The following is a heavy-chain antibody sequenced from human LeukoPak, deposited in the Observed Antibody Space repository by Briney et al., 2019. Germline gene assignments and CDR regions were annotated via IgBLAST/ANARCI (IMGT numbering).Heavy chain of an antibody. Sequence: GGSLRLSCAASGFTFSSYSMNWVRQAPGKGLEWVSYISSSSSTIYYADSVKGRFTISRDNAKNSLYLQMNSLRDEDTAVYYCARAVHYCTNGVCGPIDYWGQGTLVTVSS. J-gene: IGHJ4*02. D-gene: IGHD2-8*01. CDR1: GFTFSSYS. CDR2: ISSSSSTI. V-gene: IGHV3-48*02. CDR3: ARAVHYCTNGVCGPIDY.